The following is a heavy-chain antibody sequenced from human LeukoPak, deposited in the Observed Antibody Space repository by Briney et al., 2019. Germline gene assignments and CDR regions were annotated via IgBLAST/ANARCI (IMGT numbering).Heavy chain of an antibody. CDR2: IIPILGIA. CDR3: ARAVAGETFDY. V-gene: IGHV1-69*04. D-gene: IGHD6-19*01. J-gene: IGHJ4*02. Sequence: SVKVSCKASGGTFSSYAISWVRQAPGRGLEWMGRIIPILGIANYAQKFQGRVTITADKSTSTAYMELSSLRSEDTAVYYCARAVAGETFDYWGQGTLVTVSS. CDR1: GGTFSSYA.